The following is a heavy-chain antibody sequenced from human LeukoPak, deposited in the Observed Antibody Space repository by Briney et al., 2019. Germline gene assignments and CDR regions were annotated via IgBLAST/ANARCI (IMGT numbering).Heavy chain of an antibody. CDR2: ISGSGGSS. J-gene: IGHJ4*02. CDR3: ATIPYNCNYGDY. V-gene: IGHV3-23*01. Sequence: PGGSLRLSCAASGFTFSSYAMSWVRQAPGKGLEWVSTISGSGGSSYYADSVKGRFTIARDNSKNTLYLQMNSLRAEDTAVYYCATIPYNCNYGDYWGQGTLVTVS. D-gene: IGHD1-20*01. CDR1: GFTFSSYA.